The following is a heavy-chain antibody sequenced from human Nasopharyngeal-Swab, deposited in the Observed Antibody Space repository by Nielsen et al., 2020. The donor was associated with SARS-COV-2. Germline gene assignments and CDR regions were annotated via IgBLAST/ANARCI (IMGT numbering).Heavy chain of an antibody. V-gene: IGHV3-23*01. CDR3: AKDPNDLTYYDILTGRDNAFDI. CDR2: ISGSGGNT. J-gene: IGHJ3*02. Sequence: GGSLRLSCAASGFTFSSYAMSWVRQAPGKGLEWVSAISGSGGNTYYADSVKGWFTISRDNSKNTLYLQMNSLRAEDTAVYYCAKDPNDLTYYDILTGRDNAFDIWGQGTMVTVSS. CDR1: GFTFSSYA. D-gene: IGHD3-9*01.